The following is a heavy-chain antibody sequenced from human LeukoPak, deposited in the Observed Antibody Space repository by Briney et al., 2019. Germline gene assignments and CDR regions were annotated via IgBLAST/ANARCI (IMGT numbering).Heavy chain of an antibody. CDR1: GYTFTSYD. CDR2: INPNSGGT. J-gene: IGHJ6*03. D-gene: IGHD3-22*01. V-gene: IGHV1-2*02. Sequence: ASVKVSCKASGYTFTSYDINWVRQAPGQGLEWMGWINPNSGGTNYAQKFQGRVTMTRDTSISTAYMELSSLRSEDTAVYYCANVHYDSSGLLRSTGYYMDIWGKGTTVTVSS. CDR3: ANVHYDSSGLLRSTGYYMDI.